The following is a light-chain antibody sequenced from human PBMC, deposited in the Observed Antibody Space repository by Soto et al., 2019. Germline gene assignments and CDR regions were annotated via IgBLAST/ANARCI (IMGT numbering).Light chain of an antibody. CDR2: GAS. J-gene: IGKJ1*01. CDR3: LQDYSYPRT. V-gene: IGKV1-6*01. CDR1: QGIRTD. Sequence: AVQLTQSPSSLSASVGDRVTITCRASQGIRTDLGWYQQKPGKAPKVRIFGASTLQSGVPSRFSGSGSGTDFILTISSLQPEDFATYYCLQDYSYPRTFGQGTKVEIK.